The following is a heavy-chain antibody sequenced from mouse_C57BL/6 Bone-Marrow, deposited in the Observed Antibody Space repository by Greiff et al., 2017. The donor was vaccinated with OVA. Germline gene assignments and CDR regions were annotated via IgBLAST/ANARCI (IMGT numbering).Heavy chain of an antibody. CDR1: GYTFTDYY. CDR2: IYPGSGNT. V-gene: IGHV1-84*02. CDR3: TTTRITTGV. J-gene: IGHJ1*03. Sequence: VQLQQSGPELVKPGASVKISCKASGYTFTDYYINWVKQRPGQGLEWIGWIYPGSGNTKYNEKFKGKATITADTSSNTAYLQLSSLTSEDTAVYYFTTTRITTGVRGTGTTVTVSS. D-gene: IGHD1-1*01.